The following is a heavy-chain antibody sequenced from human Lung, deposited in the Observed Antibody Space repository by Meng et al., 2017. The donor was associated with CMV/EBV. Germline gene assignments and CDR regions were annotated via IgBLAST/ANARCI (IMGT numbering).Heavy chain of an antibody. CDR3: ARAQKSALMTGMGV. CDR1: GFTFDDYT. J-gene: IGHJ6*02. CDR2: ISWNSAIR. D-gene: IGHD3-3*01. Sequence: SLKISCAASGFTFDDYTMYWVRQTPGKGLEWVSAISWNSAIRDYAGSVKGRFIISRDNAKKTLYLQMNTLRIEDTALYYCARAQKSALMTGMGVWGQGXTVTVSS. V-gene: IGHV3-9*01.